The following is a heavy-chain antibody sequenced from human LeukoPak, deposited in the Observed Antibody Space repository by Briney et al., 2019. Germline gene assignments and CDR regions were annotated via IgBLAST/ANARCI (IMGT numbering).Heavy chain of an antibody. CDR2: IDPGDSAT. CDR1: GYSFSTYW. J-gene: IGHJ4*02. V-gene: IGHV5-51*01. Sequence: KGGESLKISWKGSGYSFSTYWIGWARQMPGKGREWMGFIDPGDSATRDNPSFQGQVTISADKSISTAYLQWTSLKASDTAMYYCGRDLRVGATQSNFDYWGQGTLVTVSS. D-gene: IGHD1-26*01. CDR3: GRDLRVGATQSNFDY.